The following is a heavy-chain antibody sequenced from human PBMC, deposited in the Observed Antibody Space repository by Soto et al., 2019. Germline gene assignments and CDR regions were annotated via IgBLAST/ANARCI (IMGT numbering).Heavy chain of an antibody. CDR3: EKVPSSSGRAHFDH. D-gene: IGHD2-15*01. CDR1: GFTFSSYA. V-gene: IGHV3-30-3*01. CDR2: ISYDGSNK. Sequence: PVGSLRLSCAASGFTFSSYAMHWVRQAPGKGLEWVAVISYDGSNKYYADSVKGRFTISRDNSKNTLYLQMNSLRAEDTAVYYCEKVPSSSGRAHFDHWGQGTLVTVSS. J-gene: IGHJ4*02.